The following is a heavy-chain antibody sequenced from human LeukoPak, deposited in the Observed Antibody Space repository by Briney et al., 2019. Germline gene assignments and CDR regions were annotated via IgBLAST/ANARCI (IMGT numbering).Heavy chain of an antibody. CDR3: ARDLPYYYGSGSNFDY. D-gene: IGHD3-10*01. J-gene: IGHJ4*02. V-gene: IGHV3-30*03. CDR1: GFTFSSHA. CDR2: ISYDGSSK. Sequence: GRSLRLSCAASGFTFSSHAMHWVRRAPGKGLEWVAVISYDGSSKYYADSVKGRFTISRDNSKNTLYLQMNSLRPEDTAVYYCARDLPYYYGSGSNFDYWGQGTLVTVSS.